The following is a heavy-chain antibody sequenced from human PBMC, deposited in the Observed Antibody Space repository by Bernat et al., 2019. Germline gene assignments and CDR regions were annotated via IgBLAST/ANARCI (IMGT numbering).Heavy chain of an antibody. J-gene: IGHJ4*02. V-gene: IGHV4-39*01. CDR2: IYYSGST. D-gene: IGHD3-3*01. Sequence: QLQLQESGPGLVKPSETLSLTCTVSGGSISSSSYYWGWIRQPPGKGLEWIGNIYYSGSTYYNPSLKSRVTISVDTSKNLFSLKLSSVTAADTAVYYCARHVRWSGYSYPHLLDSWGQGTLVTVSS. CDR1: GGSISSSSYY. CDR3: ARHVRWSGYSYPHLLDS.